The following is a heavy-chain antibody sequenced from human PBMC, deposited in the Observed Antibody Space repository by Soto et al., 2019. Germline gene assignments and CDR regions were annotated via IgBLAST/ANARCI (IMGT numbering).Heavy chain of an antibody. CDR3: ARANYDSSGYYYYYGMDV. V-gene: IGHV1-69*13. Sequence: AASVKVSCKASGGTISIDVGSWGLHTPGQGLEWMGGIIPIFGTANYAQKFQGRVTITADESTSTAYMELSSLRSEDTAVYYCARANYDSSGYYYYYGMDVWGQGTTVT. CDR2: IIPIFGTA. D-gene: IGHD3-22*01. J-gene: IGHJ6*01. CDR1: GGTISIDV.